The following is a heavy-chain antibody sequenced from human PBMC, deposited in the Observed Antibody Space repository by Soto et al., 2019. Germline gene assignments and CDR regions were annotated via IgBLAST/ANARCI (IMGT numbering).Heavy chain of an antibody. CDR2: ISGSGGST. Sequence: GKGLEWVSAISGSGGSTYYADSVKGRFTISSDNSKNTLYLQMNSLRAEDTAVYYCAKVSCFFLGEEGTRSSGTGYAFRGNRTFDS. CDR3: AKVSCFFLGEEGTRSSGTGYAFRGNRTFDS. J-gene: IGHJ5*01. D-gene: IGHD2-15*01. V-gene: IGHV3-23*01.